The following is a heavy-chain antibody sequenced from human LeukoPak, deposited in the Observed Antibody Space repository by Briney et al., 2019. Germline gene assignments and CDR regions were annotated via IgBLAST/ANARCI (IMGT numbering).Heavy chain of an antibody. CDR2: IYPGDSDT. Sequence: GESLKISCKGSGYSFTSYWIGWVRQMPGKGLEWMGIIYPGDSDTRYSPSFQGQVTISADKSISTAYLQWSSLKASDTAMYYCARLFGSYGSGSYYFDYWGRGTLVTVSS. CDR3: ARLFGSYGSGSYYFDY. CDR1: GYSFTSYW. V-gene: IGHV5-51*01. D-gene: IGHD3-10*01. J-gene: IGHJ4*02.